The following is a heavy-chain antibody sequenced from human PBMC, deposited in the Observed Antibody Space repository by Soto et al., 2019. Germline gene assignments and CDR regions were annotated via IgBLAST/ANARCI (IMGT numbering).Heavy chain of an antibody. D-gene: IGHD3-10*01. Sequence: PGGSLRLSSAASGFTFSSYAMSWVRQAPGKGLEWVSAISGSGGSTYYADSVKGRFTISRDNSKNTLYLQMNSLRAEDTAVYYCAKHPYYYGSGSYLIDYWGQGTLVTVSS. J-gene: IGHJ4*02. CDR2: ISGSGGST. CDR3: AKHPYYYGSGSYLIDY. CDR1: GFTFSSYA. V-gene: IGHV3-23*01.